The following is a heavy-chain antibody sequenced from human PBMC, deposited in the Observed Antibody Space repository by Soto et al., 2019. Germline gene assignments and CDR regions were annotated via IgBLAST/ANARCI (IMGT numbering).Heavy chain of an antibody. CDR2: ISYDGTKK. CDR3: AKDTGGDQLWKAFDI. CDR1: GFTFRTYG. V-gene: IGHV3-30*18. J-gene: IGHJ3*02. D-gene: IGHD2-2*01. Sequence: QMQVVESGGGVVQPGRSLRLSCAASGFTFRTYGMHWVRQAPGKGLDWVAGISYDGTKKYYADSVKGRFTISKDDSKKTLYVEMNSMRVEDTAVYYCAKDTGGDQLWKAFDIWGQGTMVTVPS.